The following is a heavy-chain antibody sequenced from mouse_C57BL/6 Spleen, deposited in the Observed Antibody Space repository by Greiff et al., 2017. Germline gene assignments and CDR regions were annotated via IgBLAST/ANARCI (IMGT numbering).Heavy chain of an antibody. J-gene: IGHJ4*01. Sequence: QVQLQQSGPELVKPGASVKISCKASGYSFTSYYIHWVKQRPGQGLEWIGWIYPGSGNTKYNEKFKGKATLTADTSSSTAYMQLSSLTSEDSAVYYCARWDYYGSRNYAMDYWGQGTSVTVSS. V-gene: IGHV1-66*01. D-gene: IGHD1-1*01. CDR1: GYSFTSYY. CDR2: IYPGSGNT. CDR3: ARWDYYGSRNYAMDY.